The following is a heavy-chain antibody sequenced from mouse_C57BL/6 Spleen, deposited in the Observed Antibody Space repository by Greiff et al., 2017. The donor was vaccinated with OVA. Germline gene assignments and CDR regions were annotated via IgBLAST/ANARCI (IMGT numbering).Heavy chain of an antibody. V-gene: IGHV1-52*01. Sequence: QVQLQQPGAELVRPGSSVKLSCKASGYTFTSYWMHWVKQRPIQGLEWIGNIDPSDSETHYNQKFKDKATLTVDKSSSTAYMQLSSLTSEYSAVYCGARSITTVVTTYFDYWGQGTTLTVSS. CDR3: ARSITTVVTTYFDY. CDR2: IDPSDSET. D-gene: IGHD1-1*01. CDR1: GYTFTSYW. J-gene: IGHJ2*01.